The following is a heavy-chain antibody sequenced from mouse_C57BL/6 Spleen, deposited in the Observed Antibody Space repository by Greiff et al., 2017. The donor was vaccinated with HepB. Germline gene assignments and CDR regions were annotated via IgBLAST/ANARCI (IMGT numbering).Heavy chain of an antibody. V-gene: IGHV5-17*01. J-gene: IGHJ4*01. D-gene: IGHD6-1*01. CDR1: GFTFSDYG. CDR2: ISSGSSTI. CDR3: AKKRHLYYYAMDY. Sequence: EVMLVESGGGLVKPGGSLKLSCAASGFTFSDYGMHWVRQAPEKGLEWVAYISSGSSTIYYADTVKGRFTISRDNAKNTLFLQMTSLRSEDTAMYYCAKKRHLYYYAMDYWGQGTSVTVSS.